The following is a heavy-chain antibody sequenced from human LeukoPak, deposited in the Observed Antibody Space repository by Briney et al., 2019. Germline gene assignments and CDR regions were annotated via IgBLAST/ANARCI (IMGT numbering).Heavy chain of an antibody. CDR3: AREVEDWFHPAPQRSYYGMDV. Sequence: GGSLRLSCAASGFTFSDYYMSWIRQAPGKGLEWVSYISSSGSTIYYADSVKGRFTISRDNAKNSLYLQMNSLRAEDTAVYYCAREVEDWFHPAPQRSYYGMDVWGQGTTVTVS. V-gene: IGHV3-11*01. J-gene: IGHJ6*02. D-gene: IGHD3-9*01. CDR2: ISSSGSTI. CDR1: GFTFSDYY.